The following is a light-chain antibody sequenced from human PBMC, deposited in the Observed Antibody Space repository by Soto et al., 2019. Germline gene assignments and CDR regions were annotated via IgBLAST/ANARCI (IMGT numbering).Light chain of an antibody. CDR2: GAS. Sequence: DIQVTQSPSSLSASLGDRVSITCRASRDISNYLAWYQQKPGQVPRLLISGASTLHSGVPSRFSGSGSGTDFTLTITSLQPEDIATYFCQKYDTASLTVGGGTKVEL. J-gene: IGKJ4*01. V-gene: IGKV1-27*01. CDR1: RDISNY. CDR3: QKYDTASLT.